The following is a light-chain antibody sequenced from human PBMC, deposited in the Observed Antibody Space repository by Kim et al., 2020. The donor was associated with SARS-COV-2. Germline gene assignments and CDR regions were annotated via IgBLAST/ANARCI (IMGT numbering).Light chain of an antibody. J-gene: IGKJ1*01. Sequence: EIVMTQSPATLSVSPGERATLSCRASQSVSNNLAWYQQKPGQAPRLLISGASTRATGIPARFSGSGSGTEFTLTISGLQSEDFAVYYCQQYNRWWTFGQGTKVDIK. CDR1: QSVSNN. CDR2: GAS. CDR3: QQYNRWWT. V-gene: IGKV3-15*01.